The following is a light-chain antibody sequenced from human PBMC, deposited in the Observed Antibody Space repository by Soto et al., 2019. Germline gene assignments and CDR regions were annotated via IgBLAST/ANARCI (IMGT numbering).Light chain of an antibody. V-gene: IGLV2-8*01. CDR2: DVN. CDR1: STDVGNYNY. CDR3: SSYAGSNNWV. Sequence: QSALTQPPSASGSPGQSLTISCTGTSTDVGNYNYVSWYQQHPGKAPKLMISDVNRRPSGVPDRFSGSKSGNTASLTVSELQAEDYADYYCSSYAGSNNWVFGGGTKLTVL. J-gene: IGLJ2*01.